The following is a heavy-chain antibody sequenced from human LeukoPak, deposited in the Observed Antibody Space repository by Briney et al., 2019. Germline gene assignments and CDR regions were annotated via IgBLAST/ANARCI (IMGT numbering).Heavy chain of an antibody. CDR3: ARPIVVVPAAFDAFDI. CDR2: IYHSGST. CDR1: GYSISSGYY. D-gene: IGHD2-2*01. J-gene: IGHJ3*02. V-gene: IGHV4-38-2*01. Sequence: PSETLSLTCAVSGYSISSGYYWGWIRQPPGKGLEWIGSIYHSGSTYYNPSLKSRVTLSVDTSKNQFSLKLSSVTAADTAVYYCARPIVVVPAAFDAFDIWGQGTMVTVSS.